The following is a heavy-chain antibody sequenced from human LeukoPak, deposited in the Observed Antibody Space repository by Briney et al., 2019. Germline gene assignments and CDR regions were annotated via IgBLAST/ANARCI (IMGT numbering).Heavy chain of an antibody. CDR2: INYSGST. V-gene: IGHV4-59*01. Sequence: SETLSLTCTVSGGSISSYYWSWIRQPPGKGLEWVGYINYSGSTNYNPSLKSRVTISVDTSRNRFSLKLSSVTAADTAVYYCARATRRDGYNLDYWGQGTLVTVSS. J-gene: IGHJ4*02. CDR1: GGSISSYY. CDR3: ARATRRDGYNLDY. D-gene: IGHD5-24*01.